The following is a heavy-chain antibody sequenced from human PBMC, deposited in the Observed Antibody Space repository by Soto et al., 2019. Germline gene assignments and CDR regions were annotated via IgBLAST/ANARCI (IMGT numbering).Heavy chain of an antibody. CDR2: INAGNGNT. V-gene: IGHV1-3*01. D-gene: IGHD4-17*01. CDR1: GYTFTSYG. Sequence: ASVKVSCKAAGYTFTSYGISWVRQAPGQRLEWMGWINAGNGNTKYSQKFQGRVTITRDTSASTAYMELSSLRSDDTAVYYCASESYGGEFDYWGQGTLVTVSS. J-gene: IGHJ4*02. CDR3: ASESYGGEFDY.